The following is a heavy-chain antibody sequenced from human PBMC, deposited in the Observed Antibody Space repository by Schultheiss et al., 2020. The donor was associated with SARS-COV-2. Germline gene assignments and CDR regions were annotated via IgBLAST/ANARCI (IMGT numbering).Heavy chain of an antibody. Sequence: SQTLSLTCTVSGGSISSSIYYWGWIRQPPGKGLEWIGSMYYSGSTYYNPSLKSRVTISVDTSKNQFSLKLSSVTAADTAVYYCARITMIVVVTTHHDAFDIWGQGTMVTVSS. D-gene: IGHD3-22*01. CDR3: ARITMIVVVTTHHDAFDI. CDR2: MYYSGST. V-gene: IGHV4-39*01. J-gene: IGHJ3*02. CDR1: GGSISSSIYY.